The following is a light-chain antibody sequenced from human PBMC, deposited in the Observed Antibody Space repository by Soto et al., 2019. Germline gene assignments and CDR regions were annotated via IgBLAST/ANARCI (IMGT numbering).Light chain of an antibody. Sequence: IVLTQSPGTLSLSPGDRATLSCRASQSVSSYLAWYQQKPGQAPRLLIYDASNRATGIPARFSGSGSGTDFTLTISSLEPEDFAVYYCQQRSNWPRLITFGQGTRLEIK. J-gene: IGKJ5*01. CDR2: DAS. CDR1: QSVSSY. V-gene: IGKV3-11*01. CDR3: QQRSNWPRLIT.